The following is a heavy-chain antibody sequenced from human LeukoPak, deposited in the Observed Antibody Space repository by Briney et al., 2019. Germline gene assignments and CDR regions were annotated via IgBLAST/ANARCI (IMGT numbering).Heavy chain of an antibody. D-gene: IGHD1-26*01. V-gene: IGHV4-34*01. CDR3: ARRIVGALFDY. CDR1: GGSFSGYY. J-gene: IGHJ4*02. CDR2: INHSGST. Sequence: SETLSPTCAVYGGSFSGYYWSWIRQPPGKGLEWIGEINHSGSTNYNPSLKSRVTISVDTSKNQFSLKLSSVTAADTAVYYCARRIVGALFDYWGQGTLVTVSS.